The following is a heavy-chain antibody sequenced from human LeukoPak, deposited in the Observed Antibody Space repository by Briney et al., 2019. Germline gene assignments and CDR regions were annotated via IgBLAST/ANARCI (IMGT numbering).Heavy chain of an antibody. V-gene: IGHV1-69*13. D-gene: IGHD3-10*01. CDR1: GGTFSSYA. CDR2: IIPIFGTA. Sequence: ASVKVSCKASGGTFSSYAISWVRQAPGQGLEWMGGIIPIFGTANYAQKFQGRVTITADESTSTAYMELSSLRSGDTAVYYCARVKEGITKDTFDIWGQGTMVTVSS. CDR3: ARVKEGITKDTFDI. J-gene: IGHJ3*02.